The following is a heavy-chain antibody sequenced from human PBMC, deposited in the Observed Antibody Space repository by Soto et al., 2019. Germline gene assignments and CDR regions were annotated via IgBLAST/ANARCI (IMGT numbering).Heavy chain of an antibody. CDR2: ISSTTNYI. J-gene: IGHJ4*02. CDR3: ARESEDLTSNFDY. Sequence: PWGSLRLCCAASGFTFTRYSMNWVLQAPGKGLEWVSSISSTTNYIYYADSMKGRFTVSRDNAKNSVYLEMNSLSAEDTAVYYCARESEDLTSNFDYWGQGTLVTVSS. CDR1: GFTFTRYS. V-gene: IGHV3-21*01.